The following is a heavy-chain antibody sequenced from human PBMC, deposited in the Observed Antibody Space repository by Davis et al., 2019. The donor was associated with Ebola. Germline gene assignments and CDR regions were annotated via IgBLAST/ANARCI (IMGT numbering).Heavy chain of an antibody. V-gene: IGHV3-7*01. D-gene: IGHD4/OR15-4a*01. Sequence: GESLKISCAASGLNFRASYMAWVRQAPGEGPEWLADLSPDGTQVSYVDSMKGRVTVSRDNAKNSVYLQMNSLRPEDTAVYFCARDPAYGAIDYWGHGTQVTVSS. CDR1: GLNFRASY. J-gene: IGHJ4*01. CDR3: ARDPAYGAIDY. CDR2: LSPDGTQV.